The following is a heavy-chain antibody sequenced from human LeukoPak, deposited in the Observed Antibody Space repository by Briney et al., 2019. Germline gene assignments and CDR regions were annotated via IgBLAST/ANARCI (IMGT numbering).Heavy chain of an antibody. CDR1: GFTFSSYA. J-gene: IGHJ4*02. CDR3: ARDGGRYYYDTTPPGALPDY. CDR2: ISYDGSNK. Sequence: PGGSLRLSCAASGFTFSSYAMHWVRQAPGKGLEWVAVISYDGSNKYYADSVKGRFTISRDNSKNTLYLQMNSLRAEDTAVYYCARDGGRYYYDTTPPGALPDYWGQGTLVTVSS. D-gene: IGHD3-22*01. V-gene: IGHV3-30*04.